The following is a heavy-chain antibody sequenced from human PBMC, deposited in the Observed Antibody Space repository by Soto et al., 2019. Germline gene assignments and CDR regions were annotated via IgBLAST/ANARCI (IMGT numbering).Heavy chain of an antibody. D-gene: IGHD4-4*01. J-gene: IGHJ4*02. CDR1: GGSISSYY. V-gene: IGHV4-59*01. Sequence: PSETLSLTCTVSGGSISSYYWSWIRQPPGKGLEWIGYTYYSGSTNYNPSLKSRVTISVDTSKNQFSLKLSSVTAADTAVYYCASLRAVPNYFDYWGQGTLVTVSS. CDR3: ASLRAVPNYFDY. CDR2: TYYSGST.